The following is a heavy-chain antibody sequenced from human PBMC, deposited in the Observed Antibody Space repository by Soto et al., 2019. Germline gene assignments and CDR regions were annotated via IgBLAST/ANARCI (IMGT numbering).Heavy chain of an antibody. J-gene: IGHJ4*02. V-gene: IGHV4-34*01. CDR2: INHSGST. Sequence: PSETLSLTCAVYGGYFSGYYWSWIRQPPGKGLEWIGEINHSGSTNYNPSLKSRVTISVDTSKNQFSLKLSSVTAADTAVYYCARGLGPPYCSSTSCYNYFDYWGQGTLVTVSS. CDR3: ARGLGPPYCSSTSCYNYFDY. D-gene: IGHD2-2*02. CDR1: GGYFSGYY.